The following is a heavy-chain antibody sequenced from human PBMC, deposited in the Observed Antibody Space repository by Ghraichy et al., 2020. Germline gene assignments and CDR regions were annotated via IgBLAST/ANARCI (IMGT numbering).Heavy chain of an antibody. CDR1: GFTVSSNY. J-gene: IGHJ6*02. V-gene: IGHV3-53*01. Sequence: GGSLRLSCAASGFTVSSNYMTWVRQAPGKGLEWVSVIYTDGSTYYAESVKGRFTLARDTSENSLYLQMNSLRAEDTAVYYCAREVLFSDTWYDDYYALDVWGQGTTVIVSS. D-gene: IGHD2/OR15-2a*01. CDR3: AREVLFSDTWYDDYYALDV. CDR2: IYTDGST.